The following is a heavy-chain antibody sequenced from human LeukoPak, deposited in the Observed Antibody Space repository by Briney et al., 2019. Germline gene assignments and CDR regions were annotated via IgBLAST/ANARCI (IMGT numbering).Heavy chain of an antibody. Sequence: PGGSLRLSCAASGSTFSNAWMSWVRQAPGKGLEWVGRIKSKTDGGTPDYAAPVKGRFTISRDDSKNTLYLQMNSLKTEDTAVYYCTGVSRSSWYDYWGQGTLVTVPS. J-gene: IGHJ4*02. CDR1: GSTFSNAW. CDR3: TGVSRSSWYDY. V-gene: IGHV3-15*01. D-gene: IGHD6-13*01. CDR2: IKSKTDGGTP.